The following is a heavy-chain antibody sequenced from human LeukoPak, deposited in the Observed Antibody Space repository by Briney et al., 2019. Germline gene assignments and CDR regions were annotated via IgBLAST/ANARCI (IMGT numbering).Heavy chain of an antibody. D-gene: IGHD3-10*01. CDR1: GFSLSTSGVG. V-gene: IGHV2-5*02. Sequence: SGPTLVKPTQTLTLTCTFSGFSLSTSGVGVGWIRQPPGKALEWLALIYWDDDKRYSPSLNSRLTITKDTSKNQVVLTMTNMDPVDTATYYCAHSYYGSGIPNFPFDYWGQGTLVTVSS. J-gene: IGHJ4*02. CDR3: AHSYYGSGIPNFPFDY. CDR2: IYWDDDK.